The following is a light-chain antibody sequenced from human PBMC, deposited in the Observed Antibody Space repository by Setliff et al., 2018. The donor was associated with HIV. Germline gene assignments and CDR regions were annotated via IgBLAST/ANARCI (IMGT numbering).Light chain of an antibody. V-gene: IGLV2-14*03. Sequence: QSALTQPASVSGSPGQSITISCTGTSSDVGGYNYASWYQQHPGKAPKLMIYDVSDRPSGVSNRFSGSKSDNTASLTISGLQAEDEGDYYCSSYTGSRNYVFGTGTKVTVL. CDR1: SSDVGGYNY. CDR2: DVS. J-gene: IGLJ1*01. CDR3: SSYTGSRNYV.